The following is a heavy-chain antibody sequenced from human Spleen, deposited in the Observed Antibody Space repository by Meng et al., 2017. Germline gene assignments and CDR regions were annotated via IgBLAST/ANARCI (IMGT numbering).Heavy chain of an antibody. CDR1: GGSFSGYY. CDR3: ARGPTTMAHDFDY. D-gene: IGHD4-11*01. V-gene: IGHV4-34*01. J-gene: IGHJ4*02. CDR2: INHSGST. Sequence: QGQLQQCGPGLLKPSQTLSLTCAVYGGSFSGYYWSWIRQPPGKGLEWIGEINHSGSTNYNPSLKSRVTISVDTSQNNLSLKLSSVTAADSAVYYCARGPTTMAHDFDYWGQGTLVTVSS.